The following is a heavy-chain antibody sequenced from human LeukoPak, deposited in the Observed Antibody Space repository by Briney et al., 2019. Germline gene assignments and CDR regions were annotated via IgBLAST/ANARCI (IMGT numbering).Heavy chain of an antibody. CDR3: AKDGGSSWSEDAYFDY. J-gene: IGHJ4*02. V-gene: IGHV3-30*18. CDR1: GFTFSSYG. D-gene: IGHD6-13*01. CDR2: ISYDGSNK. Sequence: GGSLRLSCAASGFTFSSYGMHWVRQAPGKGLEWVAVISYDGSNKYYADSVKGRFTISRDNSKNTLYLQMNSLRAEDTAVYYRAKDGGSSWSEDAYFDYWGQGTLVTVSS.